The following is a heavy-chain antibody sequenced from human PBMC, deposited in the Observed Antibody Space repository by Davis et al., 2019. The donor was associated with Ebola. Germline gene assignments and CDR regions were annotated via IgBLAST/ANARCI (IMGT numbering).Heavy chain of an antibody. J-gene: IGHJ2*01. CDR2: IKQDGSEI. CDR1: GFTFSSYW. CDR3: ARAKYKYYYDSSGYYSNWYFDL. D-gene: IGHD3-22*01. Sequence: PGGSLRLSCAASGFTFSSYWMSWVRQAPGKGLEWVANIKQDGSEIYYVDSVKGRFTISRDNAKNSLYLQMNSLRAEDTAVYYCARAKYKYYYDSSGYYSNWYFDLWGRGTLVTVSS. V-gene: IGHV3-7*01.